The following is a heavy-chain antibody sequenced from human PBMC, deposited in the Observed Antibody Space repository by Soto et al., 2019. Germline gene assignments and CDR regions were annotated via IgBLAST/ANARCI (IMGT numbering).Heavy chain of an antibody. V-gene: IGHV4-30-4*01. D-gene: IGHD2-2*01. CDR1: GGSISSGDYY. CDR3: ARVLGYNLAMDY. Sequence: VQLQESGPGLVKPSQTLSLTCIVFGGSISSGDYYWSWIRQPPGKGLEWIGYIYYSGSTSYNPSLKSRVTISEDTSKNQFSLRLSSVTAADTAVYYCARVLGYNLAMDYWGQGTLVTVSS. CDR2: IYYSGST. J-gene: IGHJ4*02.